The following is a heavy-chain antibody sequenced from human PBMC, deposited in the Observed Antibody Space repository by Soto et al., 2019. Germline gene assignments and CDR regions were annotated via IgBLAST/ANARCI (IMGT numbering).Heavy chain of an antibody. Sequence: SETLSLTCTVSGGSISSGGYYWSWIRQHPGKGLEWIGYIYYSGSTYYNPSLKSRVTISVDTSKNQFSLKLSSLTAADTAVYYWARDVNDSSGYYFADAFDIWGQGTMVTVSS. J-gene: IGHJ3*02. V-gene: IGHV4-31*03. CDR2: IYYSGST. D-gene: IGHD3-22*01. CDR3: ARDVNDSSGYYFADAFDI. CDR1: GGSISSGGYY.